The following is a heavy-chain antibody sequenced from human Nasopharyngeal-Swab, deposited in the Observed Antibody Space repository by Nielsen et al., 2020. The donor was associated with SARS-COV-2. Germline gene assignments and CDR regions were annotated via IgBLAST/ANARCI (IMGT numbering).Heavy chain of an antibody. D-gene: IGHD4-23*01. CDR3: ARVDYGGNFGQNGFGVDDY. CDR2: ISAYNGNT. V-gene: IGHV1-18*01. CDR1: GYTFTSYG. Sequence: ASVKVSCMASGYTFTSYGISCVRQAPGQRLEWMGWISAYNGNTNYAQKLQGRVTMTTDTSTSTAYMELRSLRSDDTAVYYCARVDYGGNFGQNGFGVDDYWGQGTLVTVSS. J-gene: IGHJ4*02.